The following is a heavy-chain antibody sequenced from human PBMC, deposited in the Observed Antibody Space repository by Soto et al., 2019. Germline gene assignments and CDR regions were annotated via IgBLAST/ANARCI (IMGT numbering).Heavy chain of an antibody. V-gene: IGHV1-69*01. CDR3: PRASDTSGYYY. CDR2: ILPVFDEL. D-gene: IGHD3-22*01. CDR1: GGTFKNYA. Sequence: QVQLVQSESEVKKPGSSVKVSCKVSGGTFKNYAISWVRQAPGQGLEWVGGILPVFDELNYAPKLQGRVTITAHQVTSTAHLELGSLTSEDTAVYFCPRASDTSGYYYWGQGTLVTVSS. J-gene: IGHJ4*02.